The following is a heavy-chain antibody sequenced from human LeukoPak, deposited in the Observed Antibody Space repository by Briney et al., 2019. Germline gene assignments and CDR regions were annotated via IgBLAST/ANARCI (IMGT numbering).Heavy chain of an antibody. J-gene: IGHJ4*02. CDR1: GCSFTSYA. CDR3: ARGGLLSGYYFPPSDC. Sequence: SVKVSCKASGCSFTSYAISWVRQAPGQGLEWMGGIIPIFGTTKYAQSFQGRVTITTDESTSTAYMELGSLRFDDTAVYYCARGGLLSGYYFPPSDCWGQGTLVTVSS. V-gene: IGHV1-69*05. CDR2: IIPIFGTT. D-gene: IGHD3-3*01.